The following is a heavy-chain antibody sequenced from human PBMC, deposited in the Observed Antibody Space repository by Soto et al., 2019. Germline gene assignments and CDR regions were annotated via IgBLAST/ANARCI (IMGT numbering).Heavy chain of an antibody. CDR1: GGSISSGGYS. V-gene: IGHV4-30-2*01. CDR3: ARGYSGSYYDY. Sequence: SETLSLTCAVSGGSISSGGYSWSWIRQPPGKGLEWIGYIYHSGSTYYNPSLKSRVTISVDRSKNQFSLKLSSVTAADTAVYYCARGYSGSYYDYWGQGTLVTVPS. D-gene: IGHD1-26*01. CDR2: IYHSGST. J-gene: IGHJ4*02.